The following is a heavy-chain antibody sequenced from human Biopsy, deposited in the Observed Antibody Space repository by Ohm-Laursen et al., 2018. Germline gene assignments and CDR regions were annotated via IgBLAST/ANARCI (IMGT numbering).Heavy chain of an antibody. CDR3: ARGYSRRVSIFEASIYWFDT. CDR1: GDSFSNYA. D-gene: IGHD6-6*01. CDR2: MIPSSGKT. V-gene: IGHV1-8*01. Sequence: ASVKVSCKASGDSFSNYAVNWVRQARGQGLEWMGWMIPSSGKTGYAQRFQGRVTLTMNNSISTAYMELSGLRSEDTAVYYCARGYSRRVSIFEASIYWFDTWGQGTLVTVSS. J-gene: IGHJ5*02.